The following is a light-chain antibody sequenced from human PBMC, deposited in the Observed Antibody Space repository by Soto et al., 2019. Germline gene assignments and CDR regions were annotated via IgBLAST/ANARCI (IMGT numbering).Light chain of an antibody. Sequence: DIVMTQSPDSLAVSLGERATINCKSSQSILYRSNNKIYLAWYQQKPGQPPKLLIYWASTRESGVPDRFSGSESGTDFTLTISSLQAEDVAVYYCQQYFTTPLTFGPGTKVDIK. CDR3: QQYFTTPLT. J-gene: IGKJ3*01. CDR2: WAS. V-gene: IGKV4-1*01. CDR1: QSILYRSNNKIY.